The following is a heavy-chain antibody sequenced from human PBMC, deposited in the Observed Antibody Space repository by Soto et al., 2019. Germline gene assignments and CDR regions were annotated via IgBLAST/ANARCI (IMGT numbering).Heavy chain of an antibody. CDR1: GFTFSSYA. V-gene: IGHV3-30-3*01. CDR3: ARAHDYSNFNWFDP. D-gene: IGHD4-4*01. J-gene: IGHJ5*02. CDR2: ISYDGSNK. Sequence: HPGGSLRLSCAASGFTFSSYAMHWVRQAPGKGLEWVAVISYDGSNKYYADSVKGRFTISRDNSKNTLYLQMNSLRAEDTAVYYCARAHDYSNFNWFDPWGQGTLVTVSS.